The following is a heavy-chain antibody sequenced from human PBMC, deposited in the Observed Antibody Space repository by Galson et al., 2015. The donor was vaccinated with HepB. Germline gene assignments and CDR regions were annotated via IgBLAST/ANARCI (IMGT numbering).Heavy chain of an antibody. V-gene: IGHV7-4-1*02. D-gene: IGHD3-22*01. J-gene: IGHJ4*02. CDR3: ALSSGDSSRSGGDY. CDR2: INTDTGNP. CDR1: GYSFTDYA. Sequence: SVKVSCKASGYSFTDYAMNWVRQAPGQGLEWMGWINTDTGNPTYAQGFTGRFVFSLDTSVSTAYLQISRLKTEDTAVYYCALSSGDSSRSGGDYWGQGTLVTVSS.